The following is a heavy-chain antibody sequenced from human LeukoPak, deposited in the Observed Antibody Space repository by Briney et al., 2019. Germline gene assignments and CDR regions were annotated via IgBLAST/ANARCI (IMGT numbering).Heavy chain of an antibody. J-gene: IGHJ6*03. CDR1: GFIVSSNY. CDR2: IGRGSDWT. CDR3: VKEGFYYLDV. V-gene: IGHV3-23*01. Sequence: GGSLRLSCAGSGFIVSSNYMSWVRQAPGRGLEWVSSIGRGSDWTLFADSVKGRFTISRDNSKNALYLQVNTPRAEDTAIYYCVKEGFYYLDVWGKGTTVTVSS.